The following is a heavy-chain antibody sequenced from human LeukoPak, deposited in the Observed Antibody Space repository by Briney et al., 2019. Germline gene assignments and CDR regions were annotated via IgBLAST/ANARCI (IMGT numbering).Heavy chain of an antibody. V-gene: IGHV3-23*01. CDR1: GFTFSSYA. CDR2: ISGSGGST. Sequence: GSLSLSCAASGFTFSSYAMSWVRQAPGKGLEWVSAISGSGGSTYYADSVKGRFTISRDNSKNTLYLQMNSLRAEDTAVYYCAKVRTYFYHGLDVWGQGTTVTVSS. CDR3: AKVRTYFYHGLDV. J-gene: IGHJ6*02. D-gene: IGHD1-14*01.